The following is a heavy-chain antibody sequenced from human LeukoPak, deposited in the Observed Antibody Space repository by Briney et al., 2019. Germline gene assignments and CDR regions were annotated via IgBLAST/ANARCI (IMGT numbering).Heavy chain of an antibody. J-gene: IGHJ3*02. CDR1: GFTFSSYG. D-gene: IGHD4-11*01. Sequence: GGSLRLSCAASGFTFSSYGMHWVRQAPGKGLEWVAFIRYDGSNRYYADSVKGRFTISRDNAKNSLYLQMNSLRAEDTAVYYCARDLMTTVTPDAFDIWGQGTMVTVSS. CDR3: ARDLMTTVTPDAFDI. CDR2: IRYDGSNR. V-gene: IGHV3-30*02.